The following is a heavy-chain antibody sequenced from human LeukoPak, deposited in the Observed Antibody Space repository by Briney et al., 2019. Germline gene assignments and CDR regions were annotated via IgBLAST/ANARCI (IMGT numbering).Heavy chain of an antibody. CDR2: IYYSGST. Sequence: SETLSLTCAVYGGSFSGYYWSWIRQPPGKGLEWIGSIYYSGSTYYNPSLKSRVTVSVDTSKNQFSLKLSSVTAADTAVYCCARHGPGSWSPDNWFDPWGQGTLVTVSS. CDR1: GGSFSGYY. J-gene: IGHJ5*02. CDR3: ARHGPGSWSPDNWFDP. V-gene: IGHV4-34*01. D-gene: IGHD6-13*01.